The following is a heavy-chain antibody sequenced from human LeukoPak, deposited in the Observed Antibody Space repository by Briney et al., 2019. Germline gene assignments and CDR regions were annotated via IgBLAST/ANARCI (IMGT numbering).Heavy chain of an antibody. Sequence: SETLSLTCAVYGGSFSGYYWSWIRRPPGKGLEWIGEINHSGSTNYNPSLKSRVTISVDTSKNQFSLKLSSVTAADTAVYYCARGVATVTSIYYYYGMDVWGQGTTVTVSS. CDR1: GGSFSGYY. CDR3: ARGVATVTSIYYYYGMDV. J-gene: IGHJ6*02. V-gene: IGHV4-34*01. CDR2: INHSGST. D-gene: IGHD4-17*01.